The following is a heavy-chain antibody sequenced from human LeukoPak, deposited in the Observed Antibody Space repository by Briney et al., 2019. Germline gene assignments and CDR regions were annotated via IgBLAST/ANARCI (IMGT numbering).Heavy chain of an antibody. CDR1: GFTFNIYE. J-gene: IGHJ4*02. Sequence: GGSLRLSCAASGFTFNIYELNWVRQAPGKGLGWVSYISSSGSTIYYSDSVKGRFTTSRDNAKNSLYLQMNSLRAEDTAIYYCARETDSTLFDYWGQGTLVTVSS. CDR3: ARETDSTLFDY. CDR2: ISSSGSTI. V-gene: IGHV3-48*03. D-gene: IGHD2-2*01.